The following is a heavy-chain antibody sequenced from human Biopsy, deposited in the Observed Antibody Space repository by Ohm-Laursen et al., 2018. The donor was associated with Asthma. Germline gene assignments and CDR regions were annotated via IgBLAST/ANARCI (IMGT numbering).Heavy chain of an antibody. CDR3: ARTFHFWSPYRAEHYQL. Sequence: SLRLSCAASGFPFGDYWMSWVRQVPGKGLEWVANIKHDGSEKNHVDSLKGRFTISRDNAKNSLYLQMNSLRAEDTAVYYCARTFHFWSPYRAEHYQLWGQGTLVTVSS. J-gene: IGHJ1*01. CDR2: IKHDGSEK. V-gene: IGHV3-7*01. CDR1: GFPFGDYW. D-gene: IGHD3-3*02.